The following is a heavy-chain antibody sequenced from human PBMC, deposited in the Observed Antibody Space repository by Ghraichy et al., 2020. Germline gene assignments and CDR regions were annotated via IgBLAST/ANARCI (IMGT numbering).Heavy chain of an antibody. J-gene: IGHJ6*03. D-gene: IGHD3-3*01. Sequence: SETLSLTCTVSGGSISSSSYYWGWIRQPPGKGLEWIGSIYYSGSTYYNPSLKSRVTISVDTSKNQFSLKLSSVTAADTAVYYCARHSSDENTTYYDFWSGYYMYYYYYMDVWGKGTTVTVSS. CDR2: IYYSGST. CDR1: GGSISSSSYY. V-gene: IGHV4-39*01. CDR3: ARHSSDENTTYYDFWSGYYMYYYYYMDV.